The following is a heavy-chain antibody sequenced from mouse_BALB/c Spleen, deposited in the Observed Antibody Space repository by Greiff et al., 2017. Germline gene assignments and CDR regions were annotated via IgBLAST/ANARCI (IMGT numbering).Heavy chain of an antibody. D-gene: IGHD4-1*01. V-gene: IGHV1-77*01. Sequence: VKLQESGAELARPGASVKLSCKASGYTFTDYYINWVKQRTGQGLEWIGEIYPGSGNTYYNEKFKGKATLTADKSSSTAYMQLSSLTSEDSAVYFCAIWDGFAYWGQGTLVTVSA. J-gene: IGHJ3*01. CDR2: IYPGSGNT. CDR3: AIWDGFAY. CDR1: GYTFTDYY.